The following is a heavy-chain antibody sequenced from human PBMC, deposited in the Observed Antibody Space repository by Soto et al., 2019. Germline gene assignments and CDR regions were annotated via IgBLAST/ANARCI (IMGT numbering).Heavy chain of an antibody. Sequence: QVQLVQSGAEVKKPGASVKVSCKASGYTFTSYGNSWVRQAPGQGLEWMGWISAYNGNTNYAQKLQGRVTMTTDSSTSTGYMERRSLTSDVTAVYYCARDTSVGALYYWGQGTLVTVSS. D-gene: IGHD1-26*01. CDR3: ARDTSVGALYY. CDR2: ISAYNGNT. V-gene: IGHV1-18*01. CDR1: GYTFTSYG. J-gene: IGHJ4*02.